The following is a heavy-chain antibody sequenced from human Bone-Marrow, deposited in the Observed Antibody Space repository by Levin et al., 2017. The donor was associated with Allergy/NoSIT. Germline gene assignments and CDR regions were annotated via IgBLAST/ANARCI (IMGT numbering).Heavy chain of an antibody. CDR3: VGGGIAVAWFDC. D-gene: IGHD6-19*01. CDR2: NGIVLSDT. Sequence: GESLKISCTASGFAFSAFAMAWVRQAPGKGLEWVSTNGIVLSDTYHADSVKGRFTISRDNSRNTLFLQMNSLRDDDTAVYYCVGGGIAVAWFDCWGQGTLVTVSS. CDR1: GFAFSAFA. J-gene: IGHJ4*02. V-gene: IGHV3-23*01.